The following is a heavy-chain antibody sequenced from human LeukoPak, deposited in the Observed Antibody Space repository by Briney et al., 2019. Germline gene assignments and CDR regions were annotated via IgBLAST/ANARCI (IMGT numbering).Heavy chain of an antibody. D-gene: IGHD6-13*01. CDR1: GYSFTGYY. CDR2: INPHSGDT. J-gene: IGHJ4*02. V-gene: IGHV1-2*02. Sequence: ASVKVSCKASGYSFTGYYMHWVRQAPGQGLEWMGWINPHSGDTGYAQKFQGRVTMTRDMSITTTYMELTRLRSDDTAFYYCARWDGYSSSPDYWGQGSLVTVSS. CDR3: ARWDGYSSSPDY.